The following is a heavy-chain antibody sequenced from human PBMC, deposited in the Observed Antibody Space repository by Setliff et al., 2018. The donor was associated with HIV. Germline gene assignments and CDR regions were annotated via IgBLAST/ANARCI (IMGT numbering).Heavy chain of an antibody. CDR2: ISGSGDTT. CDR1: GLTFKAYA. Sequence: GGSLRLSCAASGLTFKAYAMTWGRQAPGKGLEWVSAISGSGDTTYQTGSLKGRFTISRDNSKNTLYLQMNSLRVEDTAIYYCASLGYGNPSWGYWGQGTLATVSS. D-gene: IGHD4-4*01. J-gene: IGHJ4*02. CDR3: ASLGYGNPSWGY. V-gene: IGHV3-23*01.